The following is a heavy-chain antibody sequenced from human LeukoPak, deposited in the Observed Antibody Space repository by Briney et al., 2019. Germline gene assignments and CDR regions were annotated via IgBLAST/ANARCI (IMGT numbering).Heavy chain of an antibody. J-gene: IGHJ6*02. Sequence: GASVKVSCKTSGYTFGGYYMHWVRQAPGQGLEWMGWINTNTGNPTYAQGFTGRFVFSLDTSVSTAYLQISSLKAEDTAVYYCARDGGTSGSGSHYDKAPTSYYYYGMDVWGQGTTVTVSS. D-gene: IGHD3-10*01. CDR2: INTNTGNP. CDR3: ARDGGTSGSGSHYDKAPTSYYYYGMDV. V-gene: IGHV7-4-1*02. CDR1: GYTFGGYY.